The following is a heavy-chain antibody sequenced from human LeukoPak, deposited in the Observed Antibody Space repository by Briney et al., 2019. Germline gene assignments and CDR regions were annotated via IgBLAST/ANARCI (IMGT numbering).Heavy chain of an antibody. Sequence: SVKVSCKASGGTFSSYAVSWVRQAPGQGLEWMGRIIPILGIANYAQKFQGRVTITADKSTSTAYMELSSLRSEDTAVYYCARDAAHNYYGSGSYHEDWGQGTLVTVSS. D-gene: IGHD3-10*01. J-gene: IGHJ4*02. CDR3: ARDAAHNYYGSGSYHED. CDR1: GGTFSSYA. CDR2: IIPILGIA. V-gene: IGHV1-69*04.